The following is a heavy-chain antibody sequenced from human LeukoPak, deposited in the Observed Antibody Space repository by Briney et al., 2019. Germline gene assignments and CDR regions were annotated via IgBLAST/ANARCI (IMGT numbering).Heavy chain of an antibody. V-gene: IGHV4-38-2*01. D-gene: IGHD5-18*01. Sequence: PSETLSLTCAVSGYSISSGYYWGWIRQPPGKGLEWIGSIYHSGSTYYNPPLKSRVTISVDTSKNQFSLKLSSVTAADTAVYYCARIRGYSLRYFDYWGQGTLVTVSS. J-gene: IGHJ4*02. CDR3: ARIRGYSLRYFDY. CDR2: IYHSGST. CDR1: GYSISSGYY.